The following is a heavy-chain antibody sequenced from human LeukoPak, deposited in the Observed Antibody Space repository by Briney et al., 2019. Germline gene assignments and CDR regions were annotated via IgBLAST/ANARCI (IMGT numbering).Heavy chain of an antibody. J-gene: IGHJ1*01. D-gene: IGHD4-17*01. V-gene: IGHV4-59*01. CDR3: ASKRIYGNGYFQH. CDR2: IYYSGST. Sequence: PSETLSLTCTVSGGSFSIYYWSWIRQPPGKGLEWIGYIYYSGSTNYDPSLKSRVTISVDTSKNQFSLKLSSVTAADTAVYYCASKRIYGNGYFQHWGQGTLVTVSS. CDR1: GGSFSIYY.